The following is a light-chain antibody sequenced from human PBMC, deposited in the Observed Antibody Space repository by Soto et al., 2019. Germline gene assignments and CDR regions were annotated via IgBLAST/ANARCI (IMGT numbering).Light chain of an antibody. V-gene: IGLV2-14*03. CDR2: DLS. CDR1: SSDVGRYNY. Sequence: QSALTQPASVSGSPGQSITISCTGTSSDVGRYNYVSWYQQHPGKAPKLIIYDLSNRPSGVSNRFSGSKSGNTASLTISGLRADDEADYYCSSHTGTNTLVFGGGTKLTVL. J-gene: IGLJ2*01. CDR3: SSHTGTNTLV.